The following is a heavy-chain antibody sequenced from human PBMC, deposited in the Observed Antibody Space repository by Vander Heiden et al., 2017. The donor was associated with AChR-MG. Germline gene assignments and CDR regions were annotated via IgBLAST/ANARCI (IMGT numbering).Heavy chain of an antibody. V-gene: IGHV3-30*18. J-gene: IGHJ4*02. CDR1: GSTLRTHA. CDR3: GKWNGVNDGLWTGPFDH. CDR2: IASGGSKK. D-gene: IGHD3-3*01. Sequence: VLLVESGAGVVQPGRSPIPSCSPSGSTLRTHAMHWAPHSPGTGLHWRGQAPGKGLEWVGVIASGGSKKSYVDSVRGRFTISRDNSQNTVYLEMNSLRPEDTAVYYCGKWNGVNDGLWTGPFDHWGQGTLVTVSS.